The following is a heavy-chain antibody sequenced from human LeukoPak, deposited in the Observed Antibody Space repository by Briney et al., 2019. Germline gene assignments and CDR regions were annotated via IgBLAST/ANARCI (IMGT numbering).Heavy chain of an antibody. Sequence: GGSLRLSCAASGFPYSSYWMSWVRQAPGKGLEWVANIKQDGSEKYYVDSVKGRFTISRDNAKNSLYLQINSLRAEDTAVYYCARGAYCGGDCLVFDIWGQGTMVTVSS. CDR3: ARGAYCGGDCLVFDI. CDR2: IKQDGSEK. CDR1: GFPYSSYW. D-gene: IGHD2-21*02. V-gene: IGHV3-7*04. J-gene: IGHJ3*02.